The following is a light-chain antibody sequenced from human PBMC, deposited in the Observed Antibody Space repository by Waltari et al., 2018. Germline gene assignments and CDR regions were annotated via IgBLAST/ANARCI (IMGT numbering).Light chain of an antibody. CDR1: SSDVGGYNY. V-gene: IGLV2-11*01. Sequence: QSALTQPRAASGSPGQSVTISCTETSSDVGGYNYVSWYQQHPGQAPKLMIYAVSKRPSRVPIRYSGYKATSTAARTIAGLQAADVADYYCCSYAGSPVVFGGETKLNVL. CDR2: AVS. J-gene: IGLJ2*01. CDR3: CSYAGSPVV.